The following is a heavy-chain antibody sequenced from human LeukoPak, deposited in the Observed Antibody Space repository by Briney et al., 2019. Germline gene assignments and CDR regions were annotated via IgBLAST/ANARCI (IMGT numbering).Heavy chain of an antibody. D-gene: IGHD5-18*01. Sequence: GASVKVSCKASGYTFTGYYMHRVRQAPGQGLEWMGRINPNSGGTNYAQKFQGRVTMTRDTSISTAYMELSRLRSDDTAVYYCARVLRSVDTAMVTAYWGQGTLVTVSS. J-gene: IGHJ4*02. V-gene: IGHV1-2*06. CDR2: INPNSGGT. CDR3: ARVLRSVDTAMVTAY. CDR1: GYTFTGYY.